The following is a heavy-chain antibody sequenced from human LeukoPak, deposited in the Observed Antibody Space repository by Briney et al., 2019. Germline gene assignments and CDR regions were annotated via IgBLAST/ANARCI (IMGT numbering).Heavy chain of an antibody. Sequence: SETLSLTCAVSGYSISSGYYWGWIRQPPGKGLEWIGSIYHSGSTYYNPSLKSRVTISVDTSKNQFSLKLSSVTAADTAVYYCASLKYCGDGSCYSGAFDIWGQGTMVTVSS. J-gene: IGHJ3*02. CDR3: ASLKYCGDGSCYSGAFDI. D-gene: IGHD2-15*01. V-gene: IGHV4-38-2*01. CDR1: GYSISSGYY. CDR2: IYHSGST.